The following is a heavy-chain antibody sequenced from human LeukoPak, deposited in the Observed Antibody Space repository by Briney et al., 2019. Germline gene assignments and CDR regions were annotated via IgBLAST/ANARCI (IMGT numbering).Heavy chain of an antibody. J-gene: IGHJ2*01. V-gene: IGHV4-61*01. CDR1: GDSVSSGNYY. CDR2: MSNSGHT. CDR3: ARSVVTLYWYFDL. D-gene: IGHD4-23*01. Sequence: SETLSLTCTVSGDSVSSGNYYWRWIRQPPGKGLEWIGFMSNSGHTDSTPSPKSRVTISLDTSKNQFSLKLNSVTAADTAVYYCARSVVTLYWYFDLWGRGTLVTVSS.